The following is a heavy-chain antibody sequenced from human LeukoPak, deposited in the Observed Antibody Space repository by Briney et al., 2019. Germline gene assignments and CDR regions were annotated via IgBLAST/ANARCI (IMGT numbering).Heavy chain of an antibody. CDR1: GYTFTGYY. Sequence: ASVKVSCKASGYTFTGYYMHWVRQAPGQGLEWMGWINPNSGGTNYAQKFQGRVTMTRDTSISTAYMELSRLRSDDTAVYYCARDSKGIAAAGTPPYNWFDPWGQGTLVTVSS. V-gene: IGHV1-2*02. CDR2: INPNSGGT. CDR3: ARDSKGIAAAGTPPYNWFDP. D-gene: IGHD6-13*01. J-gene: IGHJ5*02.